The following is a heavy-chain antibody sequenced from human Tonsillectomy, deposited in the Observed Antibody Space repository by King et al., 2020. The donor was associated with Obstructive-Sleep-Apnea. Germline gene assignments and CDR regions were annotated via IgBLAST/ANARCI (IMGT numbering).Heavy chain of an antibody. CDR1: GYTFTSYY. V-gene: IGHV1-46*01. CDR2: INPSGGST. J-gene: IGHJ6*02. CDR3: ARARGSYAGAF. D-gene: IGHD3-16*01. Sequence: QLVQSGAEVKKPGASVKVSCKASGYTFTSYYMHWVRQASGQGLEWMGIINPSGGSTSYAQKFQGRVTMTRDTSTSTVYMELSSLRSEDTAVYYWARARGSYAGAFWGQGTTVTVSS.